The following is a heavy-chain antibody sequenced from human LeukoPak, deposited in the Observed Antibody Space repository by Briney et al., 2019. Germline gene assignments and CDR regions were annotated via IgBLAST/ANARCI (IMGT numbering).Heavy chain of an antibody. V-gene: IGHV4-61*05. J-gene: IGHJ5*02. CDR3: ARVTETTGWFDP. Sequence: SETLSLTCTVSGGSISSSSYYWGWIRQPPGKGLEWIGYIYYSGSTNYNPSLKSRVTISVDTSKNQFSLKLSSVTAADTAVYYCARVTETTGWFDPWGQGTLVTVSS. D-gene: IGHD1-7*01. CDR2: IYYSGST. CDR1: GGSISSSSYY.